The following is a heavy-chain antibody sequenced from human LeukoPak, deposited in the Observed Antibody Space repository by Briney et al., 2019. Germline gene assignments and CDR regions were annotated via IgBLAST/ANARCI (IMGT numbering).Heavy chain of an antibody. J-gene: IGHJ6*03. Sequence: SETLSLTCTVSGGSISSSDFYWGWIRQSPGKGLEWIGNIYFSGVTYFSPSLKSRVILFLDTSKNQFSLKLRSVTAADTAVYYCARVGYCSSTMCYGTFYYYMDVWGKGTTVTVSS. D-gene: IGHD2-2*01. CDR3: ARVGYCSSTMCYGTFYYYMDV. V-gene: IGHV4-39*01. CDR2: IYFSGVT. CDR1: GGSISSSDFY.